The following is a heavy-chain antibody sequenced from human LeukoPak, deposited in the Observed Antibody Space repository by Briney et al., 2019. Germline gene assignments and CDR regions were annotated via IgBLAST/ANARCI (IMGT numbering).Heavy chain of an antibody. CDR2: FYDSGST. D-gene: IGHD3-22*01. V-gene: IGHV4-59*01. CDR1: GGSITSYF. J-gene: IGHJ3*02. Sequence: SETLSLTCAVSGGSITSYFWSWIRQPPGKGLEWIGYFYDSGSTKYNPSLKSRVTISVDTSKNQFSLKLNSVTAADTAVYYCAREREYYYDSSGYCSDAFDIWGQGTMVTVSS. CDR3: AREREYYYDSSGYCSDAFDI.